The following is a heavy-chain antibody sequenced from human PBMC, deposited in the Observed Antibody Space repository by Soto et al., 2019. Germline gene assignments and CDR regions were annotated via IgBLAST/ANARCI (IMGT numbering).Heavy chain of an antibody. CDR1: GFTFSSYG. V-gene: IGHV3-30*03. D-gene: IGHD3-9*01. J-gene: IGHJ4*02. Sequence: QVQLVESGGGVVQPGRSLRLSCAASGFTFSSYGMHWVRQAPGKGLAWGGGISYDGSNKYYADSVKGRFTISRDNSKNTLYLQMNSLRAEDTAVYYCASRRAGYFSAVDYWGQGTLVTVSS. CDR2: ISYDGSNK. CDR3: ASRRAGYFSAVDY.